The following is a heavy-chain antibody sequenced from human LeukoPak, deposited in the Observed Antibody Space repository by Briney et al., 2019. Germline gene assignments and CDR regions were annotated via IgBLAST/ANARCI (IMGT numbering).Heavy chain of an antibody. Sequence: SQTLSLTCTVSGGSISSDGYYWSWIRQHPGKGLEWIGYIYYSGSTYYNPSLKSRVTISVDTSKNQFSLKLKSVTAADTAVYYCARDTYYYDSSGPLWGQGTLVTVSS. CDR1: GGSISSDGYY. CDR2: IYYSGST. D-gene: IGHD3-22*01. V-gene: IGHV4-31*03. CDR3: ARDTYYYDSSGPL. J-gene: IGHJ4*02.